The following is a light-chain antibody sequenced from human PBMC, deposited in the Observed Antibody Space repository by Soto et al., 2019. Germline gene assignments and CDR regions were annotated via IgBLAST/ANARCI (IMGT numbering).Light chain of an antibody. CDR3: QQYHNWPPGLT. J-gene: IGKJ4*01. CDR1: QSVSGN. Sequence: EVVMTQSPATLSVSPGERVTLSCTASQSVSGNLAWYQQKPGQAPRLLNHGASTRATDIPARFSGSGSGTEFTLTITSLQSEDFAVYYCQQYHNWPPGLTFGGGTRVEIK. V-gene: IGKV3-15*01. CDR2: GAS.